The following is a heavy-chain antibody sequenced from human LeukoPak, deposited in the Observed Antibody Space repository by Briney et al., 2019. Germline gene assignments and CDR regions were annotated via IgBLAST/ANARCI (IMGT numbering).Heavy chain of an antibody. CDR3: ARAVVPAAEFDY. J-gene: IGHJ4*02. Sequence: PSETLSLTCTVSGGSISSSSYYWGWIRQPPGKGLEWIGSIYYSGSTYYNPSLKSRVTISVDTSKNQFSLKLSSVTAADTAVYHCARAVVPAAEFDYWGQGTLVTVSS. CDR2: IYYSGST. V-gene: IGHV4-39*07. D-gene: IGHD2-2*01. CDR1: GGSISSSSYY.